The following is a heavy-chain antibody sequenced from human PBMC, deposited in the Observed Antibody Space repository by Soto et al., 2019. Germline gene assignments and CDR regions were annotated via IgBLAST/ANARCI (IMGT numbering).Heavy chain of an antibody. CDR1: GGSFTNYY. J-gene: IGHJ3*02. CDR2: IYYSGST. D-gene: IGHD5-12*01. V-gene: IGHV4-59*08. Sequence: PSETLSLTCTVSGGSFTNYYWSWIRQPPGKGLEWIGYIYYSGSTNYNPSLKSRVTISVDTSKNQFSLKLSSVTAADTAVYYCAKRYSGYDDAFDIWGQGTMVTVSS. CDR3: AKRYSGYDDAFDI.